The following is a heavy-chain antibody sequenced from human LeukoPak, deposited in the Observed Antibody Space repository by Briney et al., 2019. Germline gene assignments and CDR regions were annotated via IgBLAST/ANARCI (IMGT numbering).Heavy chain of an antibody. CDR3: ARDFLSYDGSENHFEDTFDT. J-gene: IGHJ3*02. V-gene: IGHV1-18*01. CDR2: IGAFNGNT. D-gene: IGHD3-22*01. Sequence: ASVKVSRKASGYSFDRYGISWVRQAPGQGLEWLGWIGAFNGNTHYAQNLQGRVTMTAETSTTTAYMELRSLSSADTAVYYCARDFLSYDGSENHFEDTFDTWGQGTMVTVSS. CDR1: GYSFDRYG.